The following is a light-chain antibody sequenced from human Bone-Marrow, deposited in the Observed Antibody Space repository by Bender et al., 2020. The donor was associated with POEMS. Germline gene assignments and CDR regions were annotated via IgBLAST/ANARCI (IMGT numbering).Light chain of an antibody. CDR2: EDN. Sequence: SYRLTQPPSVSVSPGHTANITCSGDQLGAQYASWYQWKPGQSPVIVIYEDNKRPSGIPERFSGSNSGNIATLTISGTQAVDEADYYCQAWNTSSVVFGGGTKLTVL. V-gene: IGLV3-1*01. CDR1: QLGAQY. CDR3: QAWNTSSVV. J-gene: IGLJ2*01.